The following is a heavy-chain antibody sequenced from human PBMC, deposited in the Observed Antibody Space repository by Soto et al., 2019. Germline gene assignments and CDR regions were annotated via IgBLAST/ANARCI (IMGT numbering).Heavy chain of an antibody. CDR2: ISGSGGST. Sequence: GRSLRLSCAASGLTFSSYAMSWVRQAPGKGLEWVSAISGSGGSTYYADSVKGRFTISRDNSKNTLYLQMNSLRAEDTAVYYCAKRTSGWYFDYWGQGTLVTVSS. D-gene: IGHD6-19*01. CDR1: GLTFSSYA. J-gene: IGHJ4*02. V-gene: IGHV3-23*01. CDR3: AKRTSGWYFDY.